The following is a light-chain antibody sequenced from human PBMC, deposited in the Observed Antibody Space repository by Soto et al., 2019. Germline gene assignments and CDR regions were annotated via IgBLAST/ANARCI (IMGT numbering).Light chain of an antibody. V-gene: IGKV1-27*01. CDR3: QKYNSALYT. CDR2: AAS. J-gene: IGKJ2*01. CDR1: QAISNY. Sequence: DIQVTQSPSSLSASVGDRVTITCRASQAISNYLAWYQQKPGKVPKLLIYAASTLQSGVPSRFSGSGSGTDFTLTISSLQPEDVATYYCQKYNSALYTFGQGTKLEIK.